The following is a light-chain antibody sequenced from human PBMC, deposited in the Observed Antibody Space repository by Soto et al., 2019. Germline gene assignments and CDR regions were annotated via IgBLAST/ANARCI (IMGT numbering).Light chain of an antibody. CDR3: QQYDASPIT. J-gene: IGKJ5*01. Sequence: EIVLTHSPGTLSLSPGERATLSCRASQTISNNYLAWYQQKPGQGPRLVIYDASSRATGIPDRFSGGGSGTDFTLTISRLEPEDFALYICQQYDASPITFGQGTRLEIK. CDR1: QTISNNY. V-gene: IGKV3-20*01. CDR2: DAS.